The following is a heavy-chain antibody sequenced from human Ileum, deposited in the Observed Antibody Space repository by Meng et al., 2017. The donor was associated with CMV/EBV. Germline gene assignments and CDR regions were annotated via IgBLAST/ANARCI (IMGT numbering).Heavy chain of an antibody. Sequence: GGSLRLSCAASGFTVSSNYMSWVRQAPGKGLEWVSVIYSGGITYYADSVKGRFTISRDNSKNTLYLQMNSLRAEDTAVYYCARESQGGYSDAFDIWGQGTMVTVSS. J-gene: IGHJ3*02. CDR2: IYSGGIT. CDR3: ARESQGGYSDAFDI. D-gene: IGHD6-13*01. CDR1: GFTVSSNY. V-gene: IGHV3-53*01.